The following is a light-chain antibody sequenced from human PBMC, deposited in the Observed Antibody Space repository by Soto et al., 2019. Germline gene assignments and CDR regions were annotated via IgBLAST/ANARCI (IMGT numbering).Light chain of an antibody. Sequence: DIQMTQSPSSLSASIGDRVTISCRASQGISNGLAWYQQKPGKVPYLLIYAASTSHSGFPPSFRGSGSGTDLTLTISSLHPEDGATYYCQNYNSAPRTFGQGPKVDIK. V-gene: IGKV1-27*01. CDR1: QGISNG. CDR2: AAS. CDR3: QNYNSAPRT. J-gene: IGKJ1*01.